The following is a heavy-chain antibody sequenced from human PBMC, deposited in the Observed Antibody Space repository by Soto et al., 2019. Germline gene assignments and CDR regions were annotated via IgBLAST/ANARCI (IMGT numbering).Heavy chain of an antibody. V-gene: IGHV3-48*03. D-gene: IGHD3-3*01. Sequence: PVGSLRLSCAASVSTFRSSEMHCVRHSPGKGLEWVSYISKSSSVIYYADSVKGRFTISRDNAKNLLYLQMNSLRAEDTAVYFCASVNLRFHYGIDCWCQGTTVSVSS. CDR3: ASVNLRFHYGIDC. CDR1: VSTFRSSE. J-gene: IGHJ6*02. CDR2: ISKSSSVI.